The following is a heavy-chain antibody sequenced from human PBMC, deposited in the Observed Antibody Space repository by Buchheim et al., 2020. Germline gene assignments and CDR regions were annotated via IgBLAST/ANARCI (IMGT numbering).Heavy chain of an antibody. D-gene: IGHD6-13*01. V-gene: IGHV3-66*01. J-gene: IGHJ4*02. CDR2: IYSGGPT. CDR3: ARGIPAAGTAFGY. CDR1: RLPVGSNY. Sequence: EEQVVESGGGLVQPGGSLRLSCAASRLPVGSNYMSWVRQAPGKELEWVSLIYSGGPTYYADSVKGRFIVSRDTSQDILYIQMNTLRAEDTAVYYCARGIPAAGTAFGYWGQGTL.